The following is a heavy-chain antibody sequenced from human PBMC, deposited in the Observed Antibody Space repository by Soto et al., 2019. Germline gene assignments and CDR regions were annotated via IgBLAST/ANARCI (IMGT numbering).Heavy chain of an antibody. D-gene: IGHD1-1*01. CDR2: ISSSSSYT. J-gene: IGHJ4*02. CDR1: GFTFSDYY. V-gene: IGHV3-11*05. Sequence: PGGSLRLSCAASGFTFSDYYMSWIRQAPGKGLEWVSYISSSSSYTNYADSVKGRFTISRDNAKNSLYLQMNSLRAEDTAVYYCAREGRGNWNDRRYYFDYWGQGTLVTVSS. CDR3: AREGRGNWNDRRYYFDY.